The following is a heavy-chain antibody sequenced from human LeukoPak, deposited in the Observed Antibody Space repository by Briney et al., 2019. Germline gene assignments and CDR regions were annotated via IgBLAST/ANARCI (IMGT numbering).Heavy chain of an antibody. CDR3: AKELDTMFFDY. D-gene: IGHD3-10*02. CDR2: AGWAGGTT. CDR1: GFNFDRYT. J-gene: IGHJ4*02. Sequence: SGGSLRFSCATSGFNFDRYTIHWVRQAPGKGLEWVSLAGWAGGTTFYSDSVRGRFTISRDSGRKSVYLQMNSLTTDDTAFYFCAKELDTMFFDYWGQGALVTVSS. V-gene: IGHV3-43*01.